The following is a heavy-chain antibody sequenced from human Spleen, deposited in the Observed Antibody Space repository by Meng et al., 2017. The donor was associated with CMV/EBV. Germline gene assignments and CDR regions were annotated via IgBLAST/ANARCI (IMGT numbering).Heavy chain of an antibody. CDR1: GGTFSSHA. Sequence: SVKVSCKASGGTFSSHAISWVRQAPGQGLEWMGGIIPIFGKANYGQKFQGRVTITTDESTSTAYMELSSLRSDDTAMYYCARTFTSYTTSRADYGMDVWGQGTTVTVSS. CDR3: ARTFTSYTTSRADYGMDV. V-gene: IGHV1-69*05. CDR2: IIPIFGKA. D-gene: IGHD6-13*01. J-gene: IGHJ6*02.